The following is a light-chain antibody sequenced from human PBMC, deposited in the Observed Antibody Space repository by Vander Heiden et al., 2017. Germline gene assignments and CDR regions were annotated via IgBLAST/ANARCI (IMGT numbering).Light chain of an antibody. V-gene: IGLV2-14*01. CDR3: SSYTSSSTYV. Sequence: QSALTQPASVSGSPGQSTTISCTGTSSDVGYFNYVSWYQQHPGKAPKLMIYDVSNRPSGVSNRFSGSKSDNTASLTISGLQAEDEADYYCSSYTSSSTYVFGTGTKVTVL. CDR2: DVS. J-gene: IGLJ1*01. CDR1: SSDVGYFNY.